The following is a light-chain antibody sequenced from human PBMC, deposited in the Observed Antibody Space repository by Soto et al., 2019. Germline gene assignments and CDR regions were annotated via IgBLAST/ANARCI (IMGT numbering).Light chain of an antibody. CDR1: QSISSNY. J-gene: IGKJ4*01. CDR2: GAS. Sequence: EIVLTQSPGTLSLSPGETVTLSCRASQSISSNYVAWFQHKPGQAPRLLIYGASSRAPGIPERFSGSGSGTDFSLTINRLEPEDSAVFYCQQYGYPQLTFGGETKVEIK. CDR3: QQYGYPQLT. V-gene: IGKV3-20*01.